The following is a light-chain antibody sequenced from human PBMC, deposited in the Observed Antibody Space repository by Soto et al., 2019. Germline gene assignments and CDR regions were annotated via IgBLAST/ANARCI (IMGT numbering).Light chain of an antibody. CDR3: MKGLQTPIT. Sequence: DIVMTQSPLSLPVTPGESASISCRSSQSLLHSNGNKYLVWYLQKPGQSPQLLIYLSSNRASGFPDRVTGSGSATDFTLKITRVEAEDVGIYYCMKGLQTPITVGQGTRLEIK. J-gene: IGKJ5*01. CDR2: LSS. CDR1: QSLLHSNGNKY. V-gene: IGKV2-28*01.